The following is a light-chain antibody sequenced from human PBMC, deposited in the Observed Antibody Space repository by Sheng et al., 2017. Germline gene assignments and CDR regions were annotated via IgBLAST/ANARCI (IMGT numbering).Light chain of an antibody. V-gene: IGKV3D-15*01. CDR2: GAS. CDR1: QSVSNK. J-gene: IGKJ4*01. CDR3: QQYDKWPLP. Sequence: EIVMTQSPGTLSVSPGERATLSCRASQSVSNKLAWYQQKPGQAPRLLLYGASNRATGIPARFSGSGSGTEFTLTISSLQSEDFAVYYCQQYDKWPLPFGGGTKVEIK.